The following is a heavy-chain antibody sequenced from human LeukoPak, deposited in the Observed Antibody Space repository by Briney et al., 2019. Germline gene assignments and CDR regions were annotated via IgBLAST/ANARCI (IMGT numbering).Heavy chain of an antibody. CDR2: ISGSAGST. D-gene: IGHD3-16*02. Sequence: GGSLRLSCAASGLTFSSYAMSWVRQAPGKGLEWVSAISGSAGSTYYADSVKGRFTISRDNSKNTLYLQMNSLRAEDTAVYYCATFRSVGLRLGELSFADIWGQGTMVTVSS. J-gene: IGHJ3*02. CDR1: GLTFSSYA. CDR3: ATFRSVGLRLGELSFADI. V-gene: IGHV3-23*01.